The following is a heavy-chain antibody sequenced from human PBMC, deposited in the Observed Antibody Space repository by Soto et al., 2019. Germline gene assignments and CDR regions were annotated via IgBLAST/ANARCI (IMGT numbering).Heavy chain of an antibody. D-gene: IGHD3-10*02. CDR1: GFTFSSQD. CDR3: AKIHAEPYVRRAFDI. Sequence: PGGSLRLSCAASGFTFSSQDMSWVRQAPGKGLDWVSSISGSGGRTYFADSVKGRFTISRDNSKNTLYLQMTSLRAEDTAIYYCAKIHAEPYVRRAFDIWGQGTMVTVSS. J-gene: IGHJ3*02. V-gene: IGHV3-23*01. CDR2: ISGSGGRT.